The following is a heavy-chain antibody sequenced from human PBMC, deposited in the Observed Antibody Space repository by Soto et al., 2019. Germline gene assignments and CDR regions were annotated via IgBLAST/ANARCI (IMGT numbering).Heavy chain of an antibody. CDR1: GFTFSSYA. CDR3: ARGSSPRNYFDY. CDR2: ISYDGSNK. D-gene: IGHD6-13*01. J-gene: IGHJ4*02. V-gene: IGHV3-30-3*01. Sequence: PGGSLRLSCAASGFTFSSYAMHWVRQAPGKGLEWVAVISYDGSNKYYADSVKGRFTISRDNSKNTLYLQMNCLRAEDTAVYYCARGSSPRNYFDYWGQGTLVTVSS.